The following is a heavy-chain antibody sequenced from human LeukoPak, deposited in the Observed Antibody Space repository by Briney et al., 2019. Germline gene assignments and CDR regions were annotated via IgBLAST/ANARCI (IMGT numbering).Heavy chain of an antibody. J-gene: IGHJ3*02. CDR2: IKRKADGGPT. Sequence: PGGSLRLSCVASGFTFSDAWVNWVRQAPGKGLDWVRRIKRKADGGPTDYAAPVKGRFTISRDDSKDTLYLQMNSLKTEDTAMYYCTTNDAFDIWGQGTMVSVSS. V-gene: IGHV3-15*01. CDR3: TTNDAFDI. CDR1: GFTFSDAW.